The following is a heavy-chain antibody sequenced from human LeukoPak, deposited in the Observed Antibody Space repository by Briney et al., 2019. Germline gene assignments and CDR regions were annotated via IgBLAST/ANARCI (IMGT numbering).Heavy chain of an antibody. CDR1: GFTFSSSA. J-gene: IGHJ4*02. CDR3: AKQLGYCSDGSCYFPY. V-gene: IGHV3-23*01. D-gene: IGHD2-15*01. CDR2: ISNNGGYT. Sequence: GGSLRLSWAASGFTFSSSAMSWVRQAPGRGLEWVSAISNNGGYTYYADSVQGRFTISRDNSKSTLCLQMNSLRAEDTAVYYCAKQLGYCSDGSCYFPYWGQGTLVTVSS.